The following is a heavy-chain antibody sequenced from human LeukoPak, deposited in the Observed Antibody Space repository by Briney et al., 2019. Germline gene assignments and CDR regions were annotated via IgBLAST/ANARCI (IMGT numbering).Heavy chain of an antibody. CDR3: ASGSGSYLRY. Sequence: SETLSLTCNVSGDSISSSAFYWGWIRQPPGKGLEYIGSIYYSGDTYYNPSLKSRVTISADTSENQFSLKLSSVTAADTAVYYCASGSGSYLRYWGQGTLVTVSS. J-gene: IGHJ4*02. D-gene: IGHD3-10*01. CDR2: IYYSGDT. CDR1: GDSISSSAFY. V-gene: IGHV4-39*07.